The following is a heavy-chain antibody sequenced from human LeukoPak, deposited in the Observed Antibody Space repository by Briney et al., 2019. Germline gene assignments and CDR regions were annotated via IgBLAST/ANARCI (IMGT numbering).Heavy chain of an antibody. Sequence: PGRPLRLSCAASGFTFDDFAMHWVRQAPGKGLEWVSSISWNSGSINYADSVKGRFTISRDSAKNSLYLQMNSLRAEDTALYYCAKDRRGYCRGECDYWGQGTLVTVS. CDR2: ISWNSGSI. D-gene: IGHD2-15*01. V-gene: IGHV3-9*01. CDR3: AKDRRGYCRGECDY. CDR1: GFTFDDFA. J-gene: IGHJ4*02.